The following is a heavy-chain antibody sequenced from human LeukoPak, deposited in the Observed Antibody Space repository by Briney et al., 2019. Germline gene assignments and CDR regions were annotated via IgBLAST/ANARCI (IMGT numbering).Heavy chain of an antibody. J-gene: IGHJ4*02. CDR2: MYTSGST. Sequence: PSETLSLTCAVYGGSFSDYYWSWIRQSPGKGLEWIGHMYTSGSTNYNPSLKSRVTISVDTSKNQFSLKLSSVTAADTAVYYCARDREHIVLLPGAKRKTWYFDYWGQGTLVTVSS. D-gene: IGHD2-2*01. V-gene: IGHV4-4*08. CDR3: ARDREHIVLLPGAKRKTWYFDY. CDR1: GGSFSDYY.